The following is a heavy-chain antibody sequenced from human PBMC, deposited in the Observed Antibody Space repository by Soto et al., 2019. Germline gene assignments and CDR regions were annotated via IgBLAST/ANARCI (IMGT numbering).Heavy chain of an antibody. Sequence: EVQLVESGGGLVQPGGSLRLSCAASGFTFSSYSMNWVRQAPGKGLEWVSYISSSSSTIYYADSVKGRFTISRDNAKNSLYLQMNSLRAEDTAVNYCARDGRGLRRCSGGSCYPYYYYYMDVWGKGTTVTVSS. CDR3: ARDGRGLRRCSGGSCYPYYYYYMDV. J-gene: IGHJ6*03. D-gene: IGHD2-15*01. CDR2: ISSSSSTI. V-gene: IGHV3-48*01. CDR1: GFTFSSYS.